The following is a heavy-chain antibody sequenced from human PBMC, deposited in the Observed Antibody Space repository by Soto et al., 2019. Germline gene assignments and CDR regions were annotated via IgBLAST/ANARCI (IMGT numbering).Heavy chain of an antibody. CDR1: GYSFTSYW. Sequence: GESLKTFCKGSGYSFTSYWLSWVRQVPGKGLGWIGRIGSSESYTNFSPSFQGHVTISADKSISNAYLQWSSLKASDTAMYYCANTYYYDSSGYYFDYWGQGTLVTVSS. D-gene: IGHD3-22*01. V-gene: IGHV5-10-1*01. J-gene: IGHJ4*02. CDR2: IGSSESYT. CDR3: ANTYYYDSSGYYFDY.